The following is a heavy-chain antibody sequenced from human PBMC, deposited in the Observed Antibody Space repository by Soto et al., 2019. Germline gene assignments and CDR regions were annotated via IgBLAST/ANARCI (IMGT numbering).Heavy chain of an antibody. CDR3: ARDYYFWSGYYGPPHY. Sequence: SVKVSCKASGGTFSSYAISWVRQAPGQGLEWMGGIIPIFGTANYAQKFQGRVTITADESTSTAYMELSSLRSEDTAVYYCARDYYFWSGYYGPPHYWGQGTLVTVSS. CDR2: IIPIFGTA. CDR1: GGTFSSYA. J-gene: IGHJ4*02. V-gene: IGHV1-69*13. D-gene: IGHD3-3*01.